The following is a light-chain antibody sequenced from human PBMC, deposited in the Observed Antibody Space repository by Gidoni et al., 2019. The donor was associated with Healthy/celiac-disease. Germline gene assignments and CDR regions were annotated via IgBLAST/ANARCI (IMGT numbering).Light chain of an antibody. Sequence: SALTQPPSASGSPGQSVTISCTGTSSDVGGYHYVSWYQQHPGKAPKLMIYEVNKRPSGVPDRFSGSKSGNTASLTVSGLQAEDEADYYCSSYAGSNNVVFGGGTKLTV. CDR3: SSYAGSNNVV. J-gene: IGLJ2*01. V-gene: IGLV2-8*01. CDR1: SSDVGGYHY. CDR2: EVN.